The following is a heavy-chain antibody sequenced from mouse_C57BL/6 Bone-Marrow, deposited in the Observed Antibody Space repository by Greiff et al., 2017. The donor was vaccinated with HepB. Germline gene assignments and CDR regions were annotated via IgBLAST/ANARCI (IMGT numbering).Heavy chain of an antibody. Sequence: EVHLVESGGGLVQPKGSLKLSCAASGFSFNTYAMNWVRQAPGKGLEWVARIRSKSNNYATYYADSVKDRFTISRDDSESMLYLQMNNLKTEDTAVYYCVSYSSYGWLAYWGQGTLVTVSA. J-gene: IGHJ3*01. CDR2: IRSKSNNYAT. CDR3: VSYSSYGWLAY. D-gene: IGHD1-1*01. CDR1: GFSFNTYA. V-gene: IGHV10-1*01.